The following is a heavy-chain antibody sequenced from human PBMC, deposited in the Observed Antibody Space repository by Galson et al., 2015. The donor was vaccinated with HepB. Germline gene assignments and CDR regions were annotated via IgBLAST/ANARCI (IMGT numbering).Heavy chain of an antibody. Sequence: CAISGDSVSSNSAAWNWIRQSPSRGLEWLGRTYYRSKWYNDYAVSVKSRITINPDTSKNQFSLKLSSVTAADTAVYYCASSGNYYDSSGYYQGAFDIWGQGTMVTVSS. V-gene: IGHV6-1*01. D-gene: IGHD3-22*01. CDR3: ASSGNYYDSSGYYQGAFDI. J-gene: IGHJ3*02. CDR2: TYYRSKWYN. CDR1: GDSVSSNSAA.